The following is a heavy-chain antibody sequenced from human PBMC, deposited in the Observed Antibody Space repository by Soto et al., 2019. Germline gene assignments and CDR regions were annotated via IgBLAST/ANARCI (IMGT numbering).Heavy chain of an antibody. Sequence: GGSLRLSCAASGFTFNYYPMHWVRQAPGKGLEWVAVVSFDGSNKYYADSVKGRFTISRDDSKNTLYLQMNSLKTEDTAVYYCTTARYSADYWGQGTLVTVSS. V-gene: IGHV3-30-3*01. CDR3: TTARYSADY. J-gene: IGHJ4*02. CDR1: GFTFNYYP. CDR2: VSFDGSNK. D-gene: IGHD5-12*01.